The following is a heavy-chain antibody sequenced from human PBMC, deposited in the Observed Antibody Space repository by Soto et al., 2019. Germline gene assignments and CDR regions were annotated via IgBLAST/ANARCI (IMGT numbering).Heavy chain of an antibody. CDR1: GGSISSGGYS. CDR3: AAGGGLPRYY. J-gene: IGHJ4*02. Sequence: SETLSLTCAVSGGSISSGGYSWSWIRQPPGRGLEWIGYIYHSGSTYYNPSLKSRVTISVDRSKNQFSLKLSSVTAADTAVYYCAAGGGLPRYYWGQGTLVTVSS. CDR2: IYHSGST. D-gene: IGHD5-12*01. V-gene: IGHV4-30-2*01.